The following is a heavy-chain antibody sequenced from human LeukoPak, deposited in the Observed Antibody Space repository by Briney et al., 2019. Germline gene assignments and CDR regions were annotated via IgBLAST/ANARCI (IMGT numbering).Heavy chain of an antibody. Sequence: GGSLRLSCAASGFTFSSYAMHWVRQAPGKGLEWVAVISYDGSNKYYADSVKGRFAISRDNSRDTLYLQMNSLRAEDTAVYYCAREGYDILTGYFLFDYWGQGTLVTVSS. J-gene: IGHJ4*02. CDR3: AREGYDILTGYFLFDY. D-gene: IGHD3-9*01. V-gene: IGHV3-30*09. CDR2: ISYDGSNK. CDR1: GFTFSSYA.